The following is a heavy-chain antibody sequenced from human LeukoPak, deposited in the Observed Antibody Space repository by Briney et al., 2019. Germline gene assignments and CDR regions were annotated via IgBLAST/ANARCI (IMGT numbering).Heavy chain of an antibody. V-gene: IGHV4-4*07. CDR3: ARDWRSSRFDYYYYYMGV. J-gene: IGHJ6*03. D-gene: IGHD6-13*01. CDR2: VYTTGST. Sequence: SETLSLTCTVSGGSISNYYWSWIRQPAGKGLEWIGRVYTTGSTNYNPSLKSRVTISVDKSKNQFSLKLSSVTAADTAVYYCARDWRSSRFDYYYYYMGVWGKGTAVTVSS. CDR1: GGSISNYY.